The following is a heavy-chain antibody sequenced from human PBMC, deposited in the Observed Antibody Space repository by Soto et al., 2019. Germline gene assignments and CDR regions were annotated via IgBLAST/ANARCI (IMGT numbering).Heavy chain of an antibody. D-gene: IGHD2-15*01. J-gene: IGHJ6*02. Sequence: VSCKASGYTFTGPYIYWVRQAPGQGLEWMGWINPNIWGTDFAQKFQGRITMTRDTSISTLYMELKSLISDDTGVYYCARDFRTESRGAEVWGQGSAVKVSS. CDR3: ARDFRTESRGAEV. CDR2: INPNIWGT. CDR1: GYTFTGPY. V-gene: IGHV1-2*02.